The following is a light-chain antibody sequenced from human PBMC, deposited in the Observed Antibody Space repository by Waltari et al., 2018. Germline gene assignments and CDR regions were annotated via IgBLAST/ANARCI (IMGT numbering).Light chain of an antibody. CDR2: AAS. Sequence: DIQMTQSPSSLSASVGDRVTITCRASQSISSYLNWYQQKPGKAPKLLIYAASSLQSGVPSRFSGSGSGTDFTLTISSLQPEDFATYYCQQSYSTYPTVTFGQGTKVEIK. CDR1: QSISSY. J-gene: IGKJ1*01. CDR3: QQSYSTYPTVT. V-gene: IGKV1-39*01.